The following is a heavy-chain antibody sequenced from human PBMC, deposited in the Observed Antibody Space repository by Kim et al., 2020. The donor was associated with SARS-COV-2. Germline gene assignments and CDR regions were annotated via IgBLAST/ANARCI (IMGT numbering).Heavy chain of an antibody. V-gene: IGHV3-9*01. D-gene: IGHD3-10*01. Sequence: IAYPDPVRARFTTSRDNAKNLLYLQMSSLRPEDTAIYHCVKDIVPGGADVWGQGTTVTVSS. J-gene: IGHJ6*02. CDR3: VKDIVPGGADV. CDR2: I.